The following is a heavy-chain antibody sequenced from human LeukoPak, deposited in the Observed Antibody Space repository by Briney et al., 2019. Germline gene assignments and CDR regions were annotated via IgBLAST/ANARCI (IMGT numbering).Heavy chain of an antibody. Sequence: GGSLRLSCAASAFTFSRYWTTWVRQAPGKGLEWVANINEDGSEKYYLDSVRGRFTISRDNAKNSLYLQMNSLRAEDTAVYYCAELGITMIGGVWGKGTTVTISS. V-gene: IGHV3-7*01. CDR1: AFTFSRYW. CDR3: AELGITMIGGV. J-gene: IGHJ6*04. D-gene: IGHD3-10*02. CDR2: INEDGSEK.